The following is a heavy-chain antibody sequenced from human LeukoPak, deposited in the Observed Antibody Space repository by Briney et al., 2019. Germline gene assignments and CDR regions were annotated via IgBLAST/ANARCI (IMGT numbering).Heavy chain of an antibody. J-gene: IGHJ4*02. CDR3: ASSSVGALGY. V-gene: IGHV1-2*02. D-gene: IGHD1-26*01. CDR2: INPNSGGT. CDR1: RYIFTGYY. Sequence: ASVKVSCKGSRYIFTGYYIHWVRQAPGQGLEWMRWINPNSGGTNYAQKFQGRVTMTRDTSISTVYMELSRLRSDDTAVYYCASSSVGALGYWGQGTLVTVSS.